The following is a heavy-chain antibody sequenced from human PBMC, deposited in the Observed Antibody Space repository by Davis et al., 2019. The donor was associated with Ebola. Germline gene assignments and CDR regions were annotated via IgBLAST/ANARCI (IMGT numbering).Heavy chain of an antibody. J-gene: IGHJ6*02. CDR2: ISSSSSTI. D-gene: IGHD6-19*01. Sequence: PGGSLRLSCAASGFTFSSYSMNWVRQAPGKGLEWVSYISSSSSTIYYADSVKGRFTISRDNAKNSLYLQMNSLRDEETAVYYCARVKEQWRFYYGMDVWGQGTTVTVSS. V-gene: IGHV3-48*02. CDR3: ARVKEQWRFYYGMDV. CDR1: GFTFSSYS.